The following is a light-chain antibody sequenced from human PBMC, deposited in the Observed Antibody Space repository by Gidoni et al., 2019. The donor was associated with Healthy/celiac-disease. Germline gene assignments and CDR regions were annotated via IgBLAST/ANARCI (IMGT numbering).Light chain of an antibody. Sequence: DIVMTQSPDSLAVSLGERATINCKSSQRVLYSSNNKNYLAWYQQKPGQPPKLLIYWASTRESGVPDRFSGSGSGTDFTLTSSSLQAEDVAVYYCQQYYSTPFTFGPGTKVDI. J-gene: IGKJ3*01. CDR1: QRVLYSSNNKNY. CDR2: WAS. CDR3: QQYYSTPFT. V-gene: IGKV4-1*01.